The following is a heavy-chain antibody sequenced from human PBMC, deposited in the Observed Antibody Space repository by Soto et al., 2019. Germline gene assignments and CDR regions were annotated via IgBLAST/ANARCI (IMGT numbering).Heavy chain of an antibody. CDR2: IGGRGNSA. V-gene: IGHV3-23*01. Sequence: GGSLRLSCAASGFIFTNYAMNWVRQAPGKGLEWVSVIGGRGNSAYYADSVQGRFTISRDNSKNTLSLQMSSLTADDTALYYWVREGRGSFDFSGRGTMVTVSS. CDR3: VREGRGSFDF. J-gene: IGHJ3*01. CDR1: GFIFTNYA. D-gene: IGHD5-12*01.